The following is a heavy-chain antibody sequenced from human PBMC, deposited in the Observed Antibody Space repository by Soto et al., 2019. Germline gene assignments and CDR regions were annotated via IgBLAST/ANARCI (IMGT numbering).Heavy chain of an antibody. J-gene: IGHJ5*02. D-gene: IGHD2-15*01. Sequence: SETLSLTCTVSGGSISSYYWSWIRQPPGKGLEWIGYIYYSGSTNYNPSLKSRVTISVDTSKNQFSLKLNSMTAADTAVYYCESLYCSGGSCLVNWFDPWGQGTLVTVSS. CDR1: GGSISSYY. CDR3: ESLYCSGGSCLVNWFDP. V-gene: IGHV4-59*12. CDR2: IYYSGST.